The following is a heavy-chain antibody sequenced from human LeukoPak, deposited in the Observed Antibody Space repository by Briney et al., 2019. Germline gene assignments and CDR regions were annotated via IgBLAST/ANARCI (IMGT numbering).Heavy chain of an antibody. CDR2: ISGSGGST. J-gene: IGHJ4*02. D-gene: IGHD4-17*01. V-gene: IGHV3-23*01. CDR3: VKSRLRSHGLLRSEFDY. CDR1: GFTFSSYA. Sequence: LSGGSLRLSCAASGFTFSSYAMSWVRQAPGKGLEWVSAISGSGGSTYYADSVKGRFTISRDNSKNTLYLQMNSLRAEDTAVYYCVKSRLRSHGLLRSEFDYWGQGTLVTVSS.